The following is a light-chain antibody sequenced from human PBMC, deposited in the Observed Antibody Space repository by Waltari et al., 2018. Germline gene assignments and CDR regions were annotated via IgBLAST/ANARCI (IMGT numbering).Light chain of an antibody. CDR1: SSHIGASDS. CDR3: SSYTTSGTLV. V-gene: IGLV2-14*03. CDR2: HVT. Sequence: SALTQPVSVSGSLGQSITISCTGSSSHIGASDSLPWYQQHPGRAPTLMIFHVTERPSGISNRFSGSKSGNTASLTISGLQTEDEADYYCSSYTTSGTLVFGGGTKLTIL. J-gene: IGLJ2*01.